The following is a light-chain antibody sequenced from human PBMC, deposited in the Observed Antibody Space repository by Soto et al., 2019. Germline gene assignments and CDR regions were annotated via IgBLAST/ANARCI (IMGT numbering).Light chain of an antibody. CDR1: QSISSW. V-gene: IGKV1-5*01. CDR3: LQDHNYPWT. CDR2: DAS. J-gene: IGKJ1*01. Sequence: DIQMTQSPSTLSASVGDRVTITCRASQSISSWLAWYQQKPGKAPKLLIYDASSLESGVPSRFSGSGSGTEFTLTISSLQPDDFATYYCLQDHNYPWTFGQGIKVDIK.